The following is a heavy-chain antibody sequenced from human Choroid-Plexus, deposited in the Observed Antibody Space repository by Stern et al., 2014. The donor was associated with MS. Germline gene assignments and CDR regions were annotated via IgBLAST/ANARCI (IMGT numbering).Heavy chain of an antibody. CDR2: IRNKANSYTT. CDR3: VRVSGSSGSDF. V-gene: IGHV3-72*01. Sequence: EVQLVESWGGLVQPGGSLRLSCVASGFTLSDLYMDWVRQAPGKGLEWVGRIRNKANSYTTQYAASVKGRFVISRDDSKNSLYLQMNSLKSEDTAVYYCVRVSGSSGSDFWGQGTLVSVSS. D-gene: IGHD6-19*01. CDR1: GFTLSDLY. J-gene: IGHJ4*02.